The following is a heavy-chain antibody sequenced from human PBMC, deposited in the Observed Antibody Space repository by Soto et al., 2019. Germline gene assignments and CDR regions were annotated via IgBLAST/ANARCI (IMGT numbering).Heavy chain of an antibody. J-gene: IGHJ3*02. Sequence: SETLSLTCAVSGGSISSSNWWSWVRQPPGKGLEWIGEIYHSGSTNYNPSLKSRLTISVDTSKNHLSLKLSSVTAADTAVYYCAGASTWHPGAFDIWGQGTTVTVSS. CDR3: AGASTWHPGAFDI. CDR2: IYHSGST. CDR1: GGSISSSNW. D-gene: IGHD5-12*01. V-gene: IGHV4-4*02.